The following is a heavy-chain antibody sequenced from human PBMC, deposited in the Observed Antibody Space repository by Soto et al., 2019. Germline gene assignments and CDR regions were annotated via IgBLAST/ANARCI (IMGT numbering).Heavy chain of an antibody. CDR3: AHAYGGTSWPNDAFDV. CDR2: IYWDDDK. CDR1: GFSLSADGVG. V-gene: IGHV2-5*02. J-gene: IGHJ3*01. D-gene: IGHD2-2*01. Sequence: QITLKESGPPLVKPTQTLTLTCTFSGFSLSADGVGVGWIRQPPGKALEWLALIYWDDDKRYRPSLKSRLTITNDPSKNQVVLTMTNMDPVDTATYYCAHAYGGTSWPNDAFDVWGQGTVVTVSS.